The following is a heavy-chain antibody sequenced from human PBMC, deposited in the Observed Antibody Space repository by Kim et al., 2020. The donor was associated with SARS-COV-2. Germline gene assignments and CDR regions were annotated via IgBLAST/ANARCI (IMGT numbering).Heavy chain of an antibody. V-gene: IGHV4-59*13. CDR1: GGSISSYY. CDR2: IYYSGST. D-gene: IGHD1-1*01. J-gene: IGHJ2*01. Sequence: SETLSLTCTVSGGSISSYYWSWIRQPPGKGLEWIGYIYYSGSTNYNPSLKSRVTISVDTSKNQFSLKLSSVTAADTAVYYCARVWGTPGMILGYFDLWGRGTLVTVSS. CDR3: ARVWGTPGMILGYFDL.